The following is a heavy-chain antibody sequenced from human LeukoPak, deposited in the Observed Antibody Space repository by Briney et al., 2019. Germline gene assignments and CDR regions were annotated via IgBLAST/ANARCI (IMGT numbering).Heavy chain of an antibody. D-gene: IGHD3-16*01. CDR2: IYTSGST. Sequence: PSQTLSLTCTVSGGSISSGSYYWSWIRQPAGKGLEWIGRIYTSGSTNYSPSLKSRVTISVDTSKNQFSLKLSSVTAADTAVYYCARDWGRRLDAFDIWGQGTMVTVSS. V-gene: IGHV4-61*02. CDR1: GGSISSGSYY. J-gene: IGHJ3*02. CDR3: ARDWGRRLDAFDI.